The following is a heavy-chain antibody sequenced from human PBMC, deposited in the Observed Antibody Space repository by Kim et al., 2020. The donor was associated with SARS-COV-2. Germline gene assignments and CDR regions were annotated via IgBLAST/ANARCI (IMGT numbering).Heavy chain of an antibody. Sequence: ASVKVSCKASGYTFTGYYMHWVRQAPGQGLEWMGRINPNSGGTNYAQKFQGRVTMTRDTSISTAYMELSRLRSDDTAVYYCARGGGSSFYYFDYWGQGTLVTVSS. CDR1: GYTFTGYY. V-gene: IGHV1-2*06. D-gene: IGHD1-26*01. CDR2: INPNSGGT. J-gene: IGHJ4*02. CDR3: ARGGGSSFYYFDY.